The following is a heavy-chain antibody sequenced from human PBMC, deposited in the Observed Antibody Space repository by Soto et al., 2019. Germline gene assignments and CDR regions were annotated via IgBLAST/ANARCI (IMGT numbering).Heavy chain of an antibody. CDR1: GFTFSSYG. V-gene: IGHV3-23*01. Sequence: PGGSLRLSCVASGFTFSSYGISWVRQAPGKGLEWVAVISGSGGSIYYADFVKGRFIISRDNSKNTVYLQMNGLRAEDTALYYCAKYRLIGGNPPRFAPRGQGTPVPVSS. J-gene: IGHJ5*02. CDR3: AKYRLIGGNPPRFAP. D-gene: IGHD3-16*02. CDR2: ISGSGGSI.